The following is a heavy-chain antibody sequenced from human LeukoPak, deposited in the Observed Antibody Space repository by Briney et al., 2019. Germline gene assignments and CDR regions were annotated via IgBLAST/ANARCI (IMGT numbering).Heavy chain of an antibody. CDR3: ARGFIPRYCSGGSCSQPFDY. D-gene: IGHD2-15*01. CDR1: GGTFSSYA. CDR2: IIPILGIA. V-gene: IGHV1-69*04. J-gene: IGHJ4*02. Sequence: GASVKVSCKASGGTFSSYAISWVRQAPGHGLEWMGRIIPILGIANYAQKFQGRVTITADKSTSTAYMELSSLRSEDTAVYYCARGFIPRYCSGGSCSQPFDYWGQGTLVTVSS.